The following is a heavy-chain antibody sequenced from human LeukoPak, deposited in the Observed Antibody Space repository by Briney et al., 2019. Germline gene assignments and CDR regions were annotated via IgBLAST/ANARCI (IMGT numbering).Heavy chain of an antibody. J-gene: IGHJ4*02. V-gene: IGHV3-23*01. D-gene: IGHD5-24*01. CDR3: ARDAKQLPY. Sequence: GGSLRLSCAASGFTFSSYAMSWVRQAPGKGLEWVSSISSSGGSTYYADSVKGRFTISRDTSKNTLCLQMNSLRPEDTAVYYCARDAKQLPYWGQGTLVTVSS. CDR2: ISSSGGST. CDR1: GFTFSSYA.